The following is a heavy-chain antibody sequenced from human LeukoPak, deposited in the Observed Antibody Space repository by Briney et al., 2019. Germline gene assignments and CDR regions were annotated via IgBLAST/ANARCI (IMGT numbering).Heavy chain of an antibody. CDR1: GYTFTSYG. D-gene: IGHD3-22*01. CDR2: ISAYNGNT. J-gene: IGHJ4*02. V-gene: IGHV1-18*01. CDR3: GRWDYYDSSGYYDY. Sequence: ASVKVSCKASGYTFTSYGISWVRQAPGQGLEWMGWISAYNGNTNYAQKLQGRVTMTTDTSTSTAYMELRSLRSDDTAVYCCGRWDYYDSSGYYDYWGQGTLVTVSS.